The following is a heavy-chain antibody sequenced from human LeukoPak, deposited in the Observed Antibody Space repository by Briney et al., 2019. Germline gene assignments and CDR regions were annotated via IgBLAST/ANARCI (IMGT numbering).Heavy chain of an antibody. J-gene: IGHJ6*02. Sequence: GGSLRLSCAASGFTVSSNYMSWVRQAPGKGPEWVSVIYSGGSTYYADSVKGRFTISRDNSKNTLYLQMNSLRAEDTAVYYCARVRPSYDFYGMDVWGQGTTVTVSS. CDR1: GFTVSSNY. D-gene: IGHD3-3*01. CDR3: ARVRPSYDFYGMDV. CDR2: IYSGGST. V-gene: IGHV3-66*01.